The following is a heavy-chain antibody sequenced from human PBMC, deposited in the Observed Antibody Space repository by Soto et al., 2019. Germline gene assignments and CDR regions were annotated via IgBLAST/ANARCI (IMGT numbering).Heavy chain of an antibody. CDR3: ARDKTIYDYVWGSYRYGWFDP. V-gene: IGHV4-59*01. Sequence: LSLTCTVSGGSISSYYWSWIRQPPGKGLEWIGYIYYSGSTDYNPSLKSRVTISVDTSKNQFSLKLSSVTAADTAVYYCARDKTIYDYVWGSYRYGWFDPWGQGTLVTVSS. CDR2: IYYSGST. CDR1: GGSISSYY. D-gene: IGHD3-16*02. J-gene: IGHJ5*02.